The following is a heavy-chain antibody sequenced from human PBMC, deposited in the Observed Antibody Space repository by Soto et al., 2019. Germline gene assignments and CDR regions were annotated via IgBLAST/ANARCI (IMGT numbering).Heavy chain of an antibody. CDR2: IYHSGST. Sequence: SETLSLTCTVSGCSISSYYWSWIRQPPGKGLEWIGYIYHSGSTYYNPSLKSRVTISVDRSKNQFSLKLSSVTAADTAVYYCEAGGGLPRYYWGQGTLVTVSS. CDR1: GCSISSYY. D-gene: IGHD5-12*01. V-gene: IGHV4-59*04. J-gene: IGHJ4*02. CDR3: EAGGGLPRYY.